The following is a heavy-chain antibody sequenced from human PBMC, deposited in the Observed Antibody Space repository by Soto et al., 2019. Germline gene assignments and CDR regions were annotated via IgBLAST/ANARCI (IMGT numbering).Heavy chain of an antibody. CDR1: GTIFSSYT. V-gene: IGHV1-69*08. CDR2: IIPILGET. J-gene: IGHJ6*02. CDR3: ARGLGGRMED. D-gene: IGHD3-16*01. Sequence: QVQLVQSGAEVKKPGSSVRVSCKASGTIFSSYTISWVRQAPGQGLEWMGRIIPILGETNSAQKFQDRVTLTADKSTNTAYMELNSLRLEDTAVYYCARGLGGRMEDWGQGTTVKVTS.